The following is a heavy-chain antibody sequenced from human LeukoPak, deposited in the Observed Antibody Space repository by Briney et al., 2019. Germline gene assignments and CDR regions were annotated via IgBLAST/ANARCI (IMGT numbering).Heavy chain of an antibody. CDR3: ARVFRPSLTVFIIRGAFDI. Sequence: GGSLRLSCAASGFTFSSYSMNWVRQAPGKGLEWVSYISSSSSTIYYADSVKGRFTISRDNAKNSLYLQMNSLRVEDTAVYYCARVFRPSLTVFIIRGAFDIWGQGTMVTVSS. D-gene: IGHD3-3*01. J-gene: IGHJ3*02. V-gene: IGHV3-48*01. CDR2: ISSSSSTI. CDR1: GFTFSSYS.